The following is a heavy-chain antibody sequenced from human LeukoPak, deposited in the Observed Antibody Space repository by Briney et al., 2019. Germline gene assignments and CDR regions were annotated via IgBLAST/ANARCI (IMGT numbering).Heavy chain of an antibody. Sequence: GGSLRLSCAASGFTFSSYSMNWVRQAPGKGLEWVSSISSSSSYIYYADSVKGRFTISRDNAKTSLYLQMNSLRAEDTAVYYCARAPEVRGVPNFDYWGQGTLVTVSS. CDR3: ARAPEVRGVPNFDY. D-gene: IGHD3-10*01. V-gene: IGHV3-21*01. CDR2: ISSSSSYI. CDR1: GFTFSSYS. J-gene: IGHJ4*02.